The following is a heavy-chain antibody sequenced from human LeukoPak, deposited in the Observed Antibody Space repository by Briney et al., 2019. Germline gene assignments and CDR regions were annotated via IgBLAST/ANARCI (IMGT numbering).Heavy chain of an antibody. CDR2: IYYSGST. Sequence: PSETLSLTCTVSGGSISSGGYYWSWIRQPPGKGLEWIGYIYYSGSTNYNPSLKSRVTISVDTSKNQFSLKLRSVTAADTAVYYCAGGSSGYYYSVDYWGQGTLVTVSS. CDR3: AGGSSGYYYSVDY. D-gene: IGHD3-22*01. V-gene: IGHV4-61*08. CDR1: GGSISSGGYY. J-gene: IGHJ4*02.